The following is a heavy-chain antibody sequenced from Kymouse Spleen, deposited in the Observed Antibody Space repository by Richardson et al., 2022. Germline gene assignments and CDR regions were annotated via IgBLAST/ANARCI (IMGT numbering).Heavy chain of an antibody. CDR1: GFTFSGSA. CDR3: TRGDDSSGYSHFDY. Sequence: EVQLVESGGGLVQPGGSLKLSCAASGFTFSGSAMHWVRQASGKGLEWVGRIRSKANSYATAYAASVKGRFTISRDDSKNTAYLQMNSLKTEDTAVYYCTRGDDSSGYSHFDYWGQGTLVTVSS. D-gene: IGHD3-22*01. CDR2: IRSKANSYAT. J-gene: IGHJ4*02. V-gene: IGHV3-73*02.